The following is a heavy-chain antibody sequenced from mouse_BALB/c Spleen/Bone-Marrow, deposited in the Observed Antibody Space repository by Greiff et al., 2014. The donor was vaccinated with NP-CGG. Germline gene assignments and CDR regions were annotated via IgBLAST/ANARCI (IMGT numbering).Heavy chain of an antibody. V-gene: IGHV4-1*02. Sequence: EVQLQESGGGLLQPGGSLKLSCAASGFDFSRYWMTWVRQAPGKGLEWIGEINPDSGTKNYKPSLKEKFIMSRDNAKNTLYLQMSKVRSEDTALYYCARNGYYGWMTYWGQGTLVTVSA. CDR2: INPDSGTK. CDR3: ARNGYYGWMTY. D-gene: IGHD1-2*01. J-gene: IGHJ3*01. CDR1: GFDFSRYW.